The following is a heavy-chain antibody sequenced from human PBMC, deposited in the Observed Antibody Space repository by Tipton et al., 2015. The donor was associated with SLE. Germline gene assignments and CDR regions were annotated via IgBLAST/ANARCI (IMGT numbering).Heavy chain of an antibody. J-gene: IGHJ4*02. Sequence: SLRLSCAASGFTFSSYWMSWVRQAPGKGLEWVANINQDGSEKYYVDSVKGQFTISRDNAQNSLWLEMNSLRAEDTAVYYCARYAWLEYWGQGTLITVSS. D-gene: IGHD2-2*01. CDR3: ARYAWLEY. CDR2: INQDGSEK. CDR1: GFTFSSYW. V-gene: IGHV3-7*01.